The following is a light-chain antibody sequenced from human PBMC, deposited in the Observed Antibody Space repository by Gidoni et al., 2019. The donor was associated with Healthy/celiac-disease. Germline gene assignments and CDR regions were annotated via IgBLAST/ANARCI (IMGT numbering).Light chain of an antibody. Sequence: DNKMTKYPSTPSASVGDRVTITCLASQRISSWLAWYQQKPGKAPKLLIYTASSLESGVPSRFSGSGSGTEFTLTISSLQPDDFATYYCQQYNSYWVTFGQGTKLEIK. CDR2: TAS. CDR1: QRISSW. CDR3: QQYNSYWVT. V-gene: IGKV1-5*03. J-gene: IGKJ2*01.